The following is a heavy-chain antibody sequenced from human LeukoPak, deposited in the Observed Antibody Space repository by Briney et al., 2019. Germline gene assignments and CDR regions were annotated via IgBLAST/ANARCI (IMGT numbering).Heavy chain of an antibody. D-gene: IGHD4-23*01. CDR1: VGTFSSYA. Sequence: ASVKVSCKASVGTFSSYAISWVRQAPGQGLKWMAGTIPIFGTANYAQKFQGRVTITADESTSTAYMELSRLRSENTDVYYCARDEDYGGKKYYYGMDVWGQGTKVTVS. V-gene: IGHV1-69*13. J-gene: IGHJ6*02. CDR2: TIPIFGTA. CDR3: ARDEDYGGKKYYYGMDV.